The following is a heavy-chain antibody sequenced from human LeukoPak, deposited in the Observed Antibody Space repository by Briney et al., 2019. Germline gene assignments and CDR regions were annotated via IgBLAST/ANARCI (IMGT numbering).Heavy chain of an antibody. CDR2: IYYSGTT. V-gene: IGHV4-59*01. CDR3: TRGRAYYDSTGYYY. J-gene: IGHJ4*02. D-gene: IGHD3-22*01. Sequence: SETLSLTCTVSGGSISSYYWSWIRQPPGKGLEWIGYIYYSGTTNYNPSLKSRVTISVDTSKNQFSLKLSSVTAADTAVYYCTRGRAYYDSTGYYYWGRGILVTVSS. CDR1: GGSISSYY.